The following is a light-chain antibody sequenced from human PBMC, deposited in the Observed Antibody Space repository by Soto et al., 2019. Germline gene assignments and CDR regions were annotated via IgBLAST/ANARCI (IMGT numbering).Light chain of an antibody. V-gene: IGLV1-40*01. CDR2: GNS. Sequence: QSVLTQPPSVSGAPGQRVTISCTGSSSKIGAGYDVHWYQQLPGKAPKLLIYGNSNRPSGVPDRFSGSKSGTSASLAITGLQAEDEADYYCQSYDSSLCGWVFGGGTKLTVL. J-gene: IGLJ3*02. CDR3: QSYDSSLCGWV. CDR1: SSKIGAGYD.